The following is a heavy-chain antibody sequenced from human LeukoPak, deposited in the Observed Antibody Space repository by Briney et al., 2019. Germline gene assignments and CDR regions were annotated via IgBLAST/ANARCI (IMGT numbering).Heavy chain of an antibody. Sequence: GASVKVSCKASGYTFTSYGISWVRRAAGQGLEWIGCISAYNGNTNYAQKLQGRVTMTTDTSTSTAYMELRSLRSDDTAVYYCAREGDVLRYFDWFSRYYFDYWGQGTLVTVSS. D-gene: IGHD3-9*01. CDR1: GYTFTSYG. CDR3: AREGDVLRYFDWFSRYYFDY. J-gene: IGHJ4*02. CDR2: ISAYNGNT. V-gene: IGHV1-18*01.